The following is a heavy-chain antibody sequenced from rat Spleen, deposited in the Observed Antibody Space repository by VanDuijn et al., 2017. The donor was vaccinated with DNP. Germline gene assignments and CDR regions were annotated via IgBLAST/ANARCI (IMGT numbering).Heavy chain of an antibody. J-gene: IGHJ4*01. CDR3: ARIMYSTEYYAMDA. D-gene: IGHD1-6*01. V-gene: IGHV5-7*01. Sequence: EVQLVESGGGLVQPGRSLKLSCAASGFTFSDYYMAWVRQAPTKGLEWVAYISYDGSSTYYRDSVKGRFTISRDNTKSTLYLQMDSLRSEDTATYYCARIMYSTEYYAMDAWGQGTSVTVSS. CDR2: ISYDGSST. CDR1: GFTFSDYY.